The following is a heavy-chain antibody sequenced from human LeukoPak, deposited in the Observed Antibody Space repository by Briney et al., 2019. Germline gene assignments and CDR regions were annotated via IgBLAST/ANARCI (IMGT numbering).Heavy chain of an antibody. Sequence: GGSLRLSCAASGFTFTNYGMTWVRQAPGKGLEWVSSISGSGGSTYYADSVKGRFTISRDNSTNTLYLQMNSLRAEDTAVYYCAKDGDDIVVVVAATIDYWGQGTLVTVSS. D-gene: IGHD2-15*01. CDR2: ISGSGGST. CDR3: AKDGDDIVVVVAATIDY. V-gene: IGHV3-23*01. CDR1: GFTFTNYG. J-gene: IGHJ4*02.